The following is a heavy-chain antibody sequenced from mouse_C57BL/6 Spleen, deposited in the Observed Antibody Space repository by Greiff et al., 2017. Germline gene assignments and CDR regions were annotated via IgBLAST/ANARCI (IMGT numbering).Heavy chain of an antibody. D-gene: IGHD2-5*01. CDR1: GYTFTSYW. V-gene: IGHV1-55*01. Sequence: QVQLQQPGAELVKPGASVKMSCKASGYTFTSYWITWVKQRPGQGLEWIGDIYPGSGSTNYNEKFKSKATLTVDTSSSTAYMQLSSLTSEDSAVYYCARSPPYSTHYAMDYWGQGTSVTVSS. J-gene: IGHJ4*01. CDR3: ARSPPYSTHYAMDY. CDR2: IYPGSGST.